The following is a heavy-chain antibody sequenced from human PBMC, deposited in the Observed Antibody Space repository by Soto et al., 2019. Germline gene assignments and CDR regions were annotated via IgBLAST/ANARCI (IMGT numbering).Heavy chain of an antibody. V-gene: IGHV3-30*18. CDR2: ISYDGSNK. D-gene: IGHD2-8*01. Sequence: QVQLVESGGGVVQPGRSLRLSCAASGFTFSSYGMHWVRQAPGKGLEWVAVISYDGSNKYYADSVKGRFTISRDNSKNTLYRQMNSLRAEDTAVYYCAKDGKDIVLMVYAYGMDVWGQGTTVTVSS. CDR3: AKDGKDIVLMVYAYGMDV. J-gene: IGHJ6*02. CDR1: GFTFSSYG.